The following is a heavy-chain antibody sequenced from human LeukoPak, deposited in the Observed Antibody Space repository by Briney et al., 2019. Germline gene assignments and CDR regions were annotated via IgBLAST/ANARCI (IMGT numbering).Heavy chain of an antibody. J-gene: IGHJ5*02. CDR3: ARLGGRRDRIAAALSWFDP. CDR1: GYSFTSYW. CDR2: IYPGDSDT. D-gene: IGHD6-13*01. V-gene: IGHV5-51*01. Sequence: PGESLKISCKGSGYSFTSYWIGWVRQMPGKGLEWMGIIYPGDSDTRYSPSFQGQVTISADKSISTAYLQWSSLKASDTAMYYCARLGGRRDRIAAALSWFDPWGQGTLVTVSS.